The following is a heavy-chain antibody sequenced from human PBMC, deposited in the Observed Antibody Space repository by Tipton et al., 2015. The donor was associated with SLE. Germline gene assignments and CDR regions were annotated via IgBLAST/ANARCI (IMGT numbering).Heavy chain of an antibody. CDR2: INTNTGNP. CDR3: ARDPRKGQLYLQNYVDP. D-gene: IGHD5-18*01. J-gene: IGHJ5*02. CDR1: GYMFTNYA. Sequence: QVQLVPSGSELRKPGASVKVSCKASGYMFTNYAMTWVRQAPGQGLEWMGWINTNTGNPTYAQGFTGRFVFSLDTSVTTAYLQISYLKADDTAVYYCARDPRKGQLYLQNYVDPWGQGTLVTVSS. V-gene: IGHV7-4-1*02.